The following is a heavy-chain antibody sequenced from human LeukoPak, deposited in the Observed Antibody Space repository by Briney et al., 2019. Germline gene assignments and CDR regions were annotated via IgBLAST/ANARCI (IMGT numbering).Heavy chain of an antibody. Sequence: ASVKVSCKASGYTFTSYGISWVRQAPGQGLEWMGWISAYNGDTNYAQKNQGRVTMTADTSTSTAYMELRSLRFDDTAVYYRARYYDSSGDGSKDYYGMDVWGQGTTVTVSS. CDR2: ISAYNGDT. CDR3: ARYYDSSGDGSKDYYGMDV. V-gene: IGHV1-18*01. CDR1: GYTFTSYG. J-gene: IGHJ6*02. D-gene: IGHD3-22*01.